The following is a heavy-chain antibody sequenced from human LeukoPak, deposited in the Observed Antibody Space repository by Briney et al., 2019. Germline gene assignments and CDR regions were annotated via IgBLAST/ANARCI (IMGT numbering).Heavy chain of an antibody. CDR2: ISASGDRT. CDR3: AKNGEVLSWFDP. D-gene: IGHD3-10*01. CDR1: GFTFSSYA. J-gene: IGHJ5*02. V-gene: IGHV3-23*01. Sequence: GGSLRLSCAASGFTFSSYAMNWVRQAPGRGLEWVSAISASGDRTYYADSVKGRFTISRDNSKNTLYLQMNSLRAADTAVYSCAKNGEVLSWFDPWGQGTLVTVSS.